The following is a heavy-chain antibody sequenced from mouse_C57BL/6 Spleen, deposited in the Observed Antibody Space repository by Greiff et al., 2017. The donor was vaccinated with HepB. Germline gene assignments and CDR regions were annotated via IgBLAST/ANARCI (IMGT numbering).Heavy chain of an antibody. J-gene: IGHJ4*01. D-gene: IGHD1-1*01. CDR2: IYPGSGNT. CDR3: GRGYGRRDAMDY. CDR1: GYTFTDYY. V-gene: IGHV1-76*01. Sequence: QVQLQQSGAELVRPGASVKLSCKASGYTFTDYYINWVKQRPGQGLEWIARIYPGSGNTYYNEKFKGKATLTAEKSSSTAYMQLSSLTSEDSAVYFCGRGYGRRDAMDYWGQGTSVTVSS.